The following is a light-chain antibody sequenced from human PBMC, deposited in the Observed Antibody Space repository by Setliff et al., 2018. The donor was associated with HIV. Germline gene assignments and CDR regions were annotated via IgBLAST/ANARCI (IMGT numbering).Light chain of an antibody. CDR1: SSDVGGYSY. V-gene: IGLV2-14*01. J-gene: IGLJ1*01. CDR3: SSYAITNTLP. CDR2: EVR. Sequence: QSVLAQPASVSGSPGQSITISCTGTSSDVGGYSYVSWYQQHPGKAPKLIIYEVRNRPSGVSNRFSGSKSGNTASLTISGLQAEDEADYYRSSYAITNTLPFGTGTKGTVL.